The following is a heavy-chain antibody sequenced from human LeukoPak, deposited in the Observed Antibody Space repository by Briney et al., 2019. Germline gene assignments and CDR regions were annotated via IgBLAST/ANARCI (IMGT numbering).Heavy chain of an antibody. CDR1: GFTFSSYG. CDR2: ISYDGSNK. D-gene: IGHD6-13*01. Sequence: GGSLRLSCAASGFTFSSYGMHWVRQAPGKGLEWVAVISYDGSNKYYADSAKGRFTISRDNSKNTLYLQMNSLRVEDTAVYYCAKGSSWADWGQGTLVTVSS. V-gene: IGHV3-30*18. CDR3: AKGSSWAD. J-gene: IGHJ4*02.